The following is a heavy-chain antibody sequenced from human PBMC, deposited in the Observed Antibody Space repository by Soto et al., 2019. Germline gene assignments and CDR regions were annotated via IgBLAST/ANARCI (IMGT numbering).Heavy chain of an antibody. CDR3: AKVIRADSTSSNFYYFSAMDV. J-gene: IGHJ6*02. V-gene: IGHV3-30*18. CDR2: ISNDGRNT. Sequence: QVQMVESGGGVVQPGRSLRLSCAASGFSFSAYGLHWVRQAPGKGLEWLAVISNDGRNTYYADSVKGRFTISRDNSKDTLFLQMNSLRGEDTSIYYCAKVIRADSTSSNFYYFSAMDVWGQETTVTVSS. CDR1: GFSFSAYG. D-gene: IGHD6-6*01.